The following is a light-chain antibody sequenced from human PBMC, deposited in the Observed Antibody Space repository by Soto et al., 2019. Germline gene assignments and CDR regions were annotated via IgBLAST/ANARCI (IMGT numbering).Light chain of an antibody. CDR1: QSVSNW. Sequence: DIQMTQSPSALSASVGDRVTITCRASQSVSNWLAWYRQKPGEAPKLLIFEVSTLERGVPSRFSGSGSWTEFTITSSSLQPDDFATFSCQQYDTYSRTVGQGTKVEVK. J-gene: IGKJ1*01. CDR3: QQYDTYSRT. CDR2: EVS. V-gene: IGKV1-5*03.